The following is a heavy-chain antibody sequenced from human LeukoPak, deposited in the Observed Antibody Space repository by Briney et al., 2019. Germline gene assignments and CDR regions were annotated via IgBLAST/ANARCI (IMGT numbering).Heavy chain of an antibody. CDR2: TYYRSKWYN. J-gene: IGHJ6*03. CDR1: GDSVSRNSAT. CDR3: ARAVLWFGDLDYYYYLDV. Sequence: SQTLSLTCAISGDSVSRNSATWNWIRQSPARGLEWLGRTYYRSKWYNDYAVSVKSRITINPDTSKNQFSLQLNSVTPEDTAVYYCARAVLWFGDLDYYYYLDVWGKGTTVTVSS. V-gene: IGHV6-1*01. D-gene: IGHD3-10*01.